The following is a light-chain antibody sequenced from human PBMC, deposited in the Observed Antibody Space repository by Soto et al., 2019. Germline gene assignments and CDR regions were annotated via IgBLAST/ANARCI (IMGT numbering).Light chain of an antibody. V-gene: IGKV1-5*03. CDR1: QSIDTS. Sequence: DIQMTQSPSTLSASIGDRVTITCRASQSIDTSLAWYQQKPGKAPKLLIYKASSLQSGVPSRFSGSGSGTEFTLTSSSLQPDDFATYSQQHYNASSITFGQGTKVEVK. CDR2: KAS. CDR3: QHYNASSIT. J-gene: IGKJ1*01.